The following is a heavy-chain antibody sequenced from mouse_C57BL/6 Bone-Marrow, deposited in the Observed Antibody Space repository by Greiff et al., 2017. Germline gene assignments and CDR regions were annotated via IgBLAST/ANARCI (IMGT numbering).Heavy chain of an antibody. D-gene: IGHD3-1*01. Sequence: QVQLQQPGTELVKPGASVKLSCKASGYTFTSYWMHWVKQRPGQGLEWIGEIDPSDSYTNYNQKFKGKSTLTVDKSSSTAYMQLSSLTSEDSAVYYCAGGLAWFAYWGQGTLVTVSA. CDR2: IDPSDSYT. J-gene: IGHJ3*01. V-gene: IGHV1-69*01. CDR3: AGGLAWFAY. CDR1: GYTFTSYW.